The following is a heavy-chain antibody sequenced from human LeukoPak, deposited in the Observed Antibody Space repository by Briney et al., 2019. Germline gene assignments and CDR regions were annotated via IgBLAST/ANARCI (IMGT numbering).Heavy chain of an antibody. CDR2: ISYHGSAK. J-gene: IGHJ5*02. V-gene: IGHV3-30*03. CDR3: XXXXXXXXXXXXXDP. Sequence: HPGGSLRLSCAASGFTFSSYGMHWVRQAPGKGLEWVAMISYHGSAKYYGDSVQGRFTISRDVPKNTLYLQMDSLRPEDTAVYYXXXXXXXXXXXXXXDPWGQGTLVTVSS. CDR1: GFTFSSYG.